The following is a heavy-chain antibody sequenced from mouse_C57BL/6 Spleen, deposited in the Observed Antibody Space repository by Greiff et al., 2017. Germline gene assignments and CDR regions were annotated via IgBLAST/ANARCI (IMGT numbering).Heavy chain of an antibody. D-gene: IGHD2-1*01. J-gene: IGHJ4*01. CDR2: ISAGGSYT. CDR3: ARGGDLPYYYAMDY. Sequence: EVHLVESGGGLVKPGGSLKLSCAASGFTFSSYAMSWVRQTPEKRLEWVATISAGGSYTYYPDNVKGRFTISRANAKNNRYLQMSHLKSEDPAMYYCARGGDLPYYYAMDYWGQGTSVTVSS. CDR1: GFTFSSYA. V-gene: IGHV5-4*01.